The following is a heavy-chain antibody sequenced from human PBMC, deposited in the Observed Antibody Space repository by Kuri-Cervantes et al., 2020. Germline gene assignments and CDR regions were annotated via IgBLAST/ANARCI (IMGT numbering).Heavy chain of an antibody. J-gene: IGHJ6*02. Sequence: GGSLRLSCAASGFTFSSYSMNWVRQAAGKGLEWVSYITSSGTTIYYADSVKGRFTVSRDNAKNSLYLQMNSLRDEDMAVYYCARDHITMIVVVSYYYYYGMDVWGQGTTVTVSS. CDR1: GFTFSSYS. D-gene: IGHD3-22*01. CDR2: ITSSGTTI. CDR3: ARDHITMIVVVSYYYYYGMDV. V-gene: IGHV3-48*02.